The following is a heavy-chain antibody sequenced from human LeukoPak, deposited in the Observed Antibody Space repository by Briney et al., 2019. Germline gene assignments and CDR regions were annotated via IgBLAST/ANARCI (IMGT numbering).Heavy chain of an antibody. J-gene: IGHJ3*01. Sequence: GSLRLSCAASGFTFSDYYMSWIRQAPGKGLEWVSYISSSGSTIYYADSVKGRFTISRDNSKNTLYLQMNSLRAEDTAVYYCAKDSGYCSSTSCYNAFDVWGQGTMVTVSS. CDR2: ISSSGSTI. D-gene: IGHD2-2*02. CDR3: AKDSGYCSSTSCYNAFDV. CDR1: GFTFSDYY. V-gene: IGHV3-11*04.